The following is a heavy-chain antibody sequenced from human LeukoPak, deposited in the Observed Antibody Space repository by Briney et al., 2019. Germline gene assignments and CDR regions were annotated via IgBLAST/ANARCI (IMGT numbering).Heavy chain of an antibody. CDR2: INPYSGGT. V-gene: IGHV1-2*02. Sequence: ASVKVSCKASGYTFTGYYIHWVRQAPGQGLEWMGWINPYSGGTNYTQIFQGRVTMTRDTSISTAYMELSRLRSDDTAVYYCARSGYVDWVATDYWGQGTLVTVSS. CDR1: GYTFTGYY. D-gene: IGHD3-9*01. CDR3: ARSGYVDWVATDY. J-gene: IGHJ4*02.